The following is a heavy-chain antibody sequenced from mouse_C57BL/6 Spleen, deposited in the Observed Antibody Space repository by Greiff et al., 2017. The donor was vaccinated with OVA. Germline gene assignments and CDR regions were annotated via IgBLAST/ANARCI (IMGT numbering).Heavy chain of an antibody. CDR1: GYTFTSYT. V-gene: IGHV1-4*01. CDR3: ARKTAQAPLYFDY. J-gene: IGHJ2*01. Sequence: VQLQQSGAELARPGASVKMSCKASGYTFTSYTLHWVKQRPGQGLAWIGYINPSSGYTKYNQKFKDKATLTADKSSSTAYMQLSSLTSEDSAVYYCARKTAQAPLYFDYWGQGTTLTVSS. CDR2: INPSSGYT. D-gene: IGHD3-2*02.